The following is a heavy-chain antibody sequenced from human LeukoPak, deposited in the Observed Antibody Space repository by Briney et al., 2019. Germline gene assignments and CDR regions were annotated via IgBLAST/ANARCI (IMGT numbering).Heavy chain of an antibody. CDR3: ARVYGDPYGMDV. CDR1: GYTFTSYY. CDR2: INPNSGGT. Sequence: ASVKVSCKASGYTFTSYYMHWVRQAPGQGLEWMGWINPNSGGTNYAQKFQGRVTMTRDTSISTAYMELSRLRSDDTAVYYCARVYGDPYGMDVWGQGTTVTVSS. J-gene: IGHJ6*02. D-gene: IGHD4-17*01. V-gene: IGHV1-2*02.